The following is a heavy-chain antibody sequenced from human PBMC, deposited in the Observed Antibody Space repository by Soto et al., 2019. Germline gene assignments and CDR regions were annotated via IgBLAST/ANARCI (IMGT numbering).Heavy chain of an antibody. D-gene: IGHD3-22*01. CDR2: INHGGAT. J-gene: IGHJ4*02. V-gene: IGHV4-34*01. CDR3: TRGRHDITMIVVVFAGVSYFLDS. CDR1: GGPFSDFH. Sequence: QVQLQQWGAGLLKPSETLSLTCAVYGGPFSDFHWTWIRQPPGKGLEWIGEINHGGATNYNPSLNSWVTRSGGTAKCQLSLHLRSVTAADTAVYYWTRGRHDITMIVVVFAGVSYFLDSWGQGTLVTVSS.